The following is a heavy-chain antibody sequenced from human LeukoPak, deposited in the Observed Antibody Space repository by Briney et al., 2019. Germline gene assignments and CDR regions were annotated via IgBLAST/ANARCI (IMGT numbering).Heavy chain of an antibody. CDR1: GFTFSTYA. CDR2: ISGSGGSA. V-gene: IGHV3-23*01. Sequence: GGSLRLSCAASGFTFSTYAMSWVRQAPGKGLEWVSVISGSGGSAYYADSVKGRFTISRDNSKTTLYLQMNSLRAEDTAVYYCAKDLESVAATLDYWGQGTLVSVFS. CDR3: AKDLESVAATLDY. D-gene: IGHD6-19*01. J-gene: IGHJ4*02.